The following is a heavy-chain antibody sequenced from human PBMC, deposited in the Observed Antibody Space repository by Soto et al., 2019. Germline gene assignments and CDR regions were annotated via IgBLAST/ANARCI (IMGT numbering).Heavy chain of an antibody. D-gene: IGHD6-25*01. J-gene: IGHJ4*02. V-gene: IGHV4-4*02. CDR3: ARVFSSGSGWMYYFDF. Sequence: QVELQESGPRLVKSSGTLSLTCEVSSGSISTGNWWSWVRQPPGKGLEWIGEIYYTGATNYNPSPNSRVTMTIDKSKDQFSLILTSATAADTAVYYCARVFSSGSGWMYYFDFWGQGILVSVSS. CDR2: IYYTGAT. CDR1: SGSISTGNW.